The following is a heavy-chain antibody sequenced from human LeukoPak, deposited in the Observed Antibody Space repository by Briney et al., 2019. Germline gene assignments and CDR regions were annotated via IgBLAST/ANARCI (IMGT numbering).Heavy chain of an antibody. V-gene: IGHV3-33*03. CDR1: GFTFSAFG. CDR2: IWHDGKKT. Sequence: GRSLRLSCAGSGFTFSAFGIHWVRQAPGKGLEWVASIWHDGKKTYYGDSVKGRFSVSRDNSRNTVYLQMNSLRPEDTALYYCTKGADYYGSGSYNNWFDSWGQGTQVTVSS. D-gene: IGHD3-10*01. J-gene: IGHJ5*01. CDR3: TKGADYYGSGSYNNWFDS.